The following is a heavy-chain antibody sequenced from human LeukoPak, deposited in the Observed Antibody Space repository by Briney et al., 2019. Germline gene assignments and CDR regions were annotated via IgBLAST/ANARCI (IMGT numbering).Heavy chain of an antibody. CDR1: GVSFSGYY. D-gene: IGHD3-22*01. J-gene: IGHJ6*03. Sequence: PSETLSLTSAVYGVSFSGYYWSWIRQPPGKGLEWIGEINHSGSTNYNPSLKSRVTISVDSSKNQFSLKLSSVTAADTGVYYCARGTYYYDSSGYYYYYYYMDVWGKGTTVTVSS. V-gene: IGHV4-34*01. CDR3: ARGTYYYDSSGYYYYYYYMDV. CDR2: INHSGST.